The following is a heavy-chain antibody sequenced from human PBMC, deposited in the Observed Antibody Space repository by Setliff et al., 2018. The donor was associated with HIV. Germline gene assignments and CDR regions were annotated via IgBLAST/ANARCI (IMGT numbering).Heavy chain of an antibody. Sequence: SETLSLTCTVSGGTISSSSYYWGWIRQPPGKGLEWIGNIFYSGHTYYNPSLRSRVTISVDTSKNQFSLNLRSVTAADTAVYYCARSPAAEGYWGQGTLVTVSS. CDR3: ARSPAAEGY. CDR2: IFYSGHT. D-gene: IGHD6-13*01. J-gene: IGHJ4*02. V-gene: IGHV4-39*01. CDR1: GGTISSSSYY.